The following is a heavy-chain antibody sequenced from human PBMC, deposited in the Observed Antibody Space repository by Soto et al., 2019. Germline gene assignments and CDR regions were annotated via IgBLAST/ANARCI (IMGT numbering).Heavy chain of an antibody. D-gene: IGHD6-6*01. CDR2: INHSGST. CDR3: ARVSAAARKLFAY. V-gene: IGHV4-34*01. CDR1: GGSSSGYY. Sequence: PSETLSLTCAVYGGSSSGYYWSWIRQPPGKGLEWIGEINHSGSTNYNPSLKSRVTISVDTSKNQFSLKLSSVTAADTAVYYCARVSAAARKLFAYWAQRTLVTVSS. J-gene: IGHJ4*01.